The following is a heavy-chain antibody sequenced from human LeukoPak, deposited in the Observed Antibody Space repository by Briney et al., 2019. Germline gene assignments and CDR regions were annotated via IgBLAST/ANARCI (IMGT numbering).Heavy chain of an antibody. J-gene: IGHJ4*02. D-gene: IGHD3-10*01. CDR1: GFTFDDYA. V-gene: IGHV3-9*01. CDR2: ISWNSGSI. Sequence: GGSLRLSCAASGFTFDDYAMHWVRQAPGKGLEWVSGISWNSGSIGYADSVKGRFTISRDNAKNSLYLQMNSLRAEDTAVYYCARDFTYGSGSYYNGGFDYWGQGTLVTVSS. CDR3: ARDFTYGSGSYYNGGFDY.